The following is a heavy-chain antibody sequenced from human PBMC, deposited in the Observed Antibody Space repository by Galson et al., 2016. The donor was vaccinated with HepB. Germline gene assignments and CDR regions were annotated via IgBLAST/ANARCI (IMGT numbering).Heavy chain of an antibody. Sequence: SLRLSCAASEFTFDDYAMHWVRQVPGKGLEWVSGISWNSGSSGYADSEKGRFTVSRDNAKNSLYLQMNSLRAEDTAFYFCAKDYSSGWFGAGGFEHWGQGTLVTVSS. CDR2: ISWNSGSS. V-gene: IGHV3-9*01. CDR3: AKDYSSGWFGAGGFEH. J-gene: IGHJ4*02. CDR1: EFTFDDYA. D-gene: IGHD6-19*01.